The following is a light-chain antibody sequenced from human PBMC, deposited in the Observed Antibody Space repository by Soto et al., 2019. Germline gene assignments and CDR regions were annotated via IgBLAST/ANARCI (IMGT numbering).Light chain of an antibody. Sequence: QSALTQPASVSGSLGQSITISCTGTTGDVGGYNYVSWYQQHPGKNPKVLIFEVTKRPAGVSSRFSGSKSGNTASLTVSGLQAEDEGDYYCRSYTSSSTVLFGGGTKLTVL. CDR1: TGDVGGYNY. V-gene: IGLV2-14*01. CDR2: EVT. CDR3: RSYTSSSTVL. J-gene: IGLJ2*01.